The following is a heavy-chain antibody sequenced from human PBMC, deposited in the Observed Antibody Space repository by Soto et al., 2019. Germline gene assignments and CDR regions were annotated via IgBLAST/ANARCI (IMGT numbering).Heavy chain of an antibody. CDR3: ARGGGISSFDY. V-gene: IGHV4-4*02. CDR1: GGSIGSHNW. CDR2: IYHTGTT. D-gene: IGHD1-26*01. J-gene: IGHJ4*02. Sequence: SETLSLTCTVSGGSIGSHNWWSWVRHVPEKGLQWIGEIYHTGTTLYKPSLMGRLSISLDKSKNQFSLKLTSVTAADSAVYYCARGGGISSFDYWGQGAQVTVSS.